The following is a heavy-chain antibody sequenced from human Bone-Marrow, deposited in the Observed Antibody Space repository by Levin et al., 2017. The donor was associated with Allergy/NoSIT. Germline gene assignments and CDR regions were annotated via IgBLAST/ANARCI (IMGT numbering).Heavy chain of an antibody. Sequence: GESLKISCKVSGFTLTEWPMHWVRQAPGIGLEWMGGFDPTDGETIYAQKFQGRVTMTDDTSTDTAYMELRSLRSEDTAVYYCVSGGDYYDSSGYRNWGQGTLVTVSS. V-gene: IGHV1-24*01. D-gene: IGHD3-22*01. CDR2: FDPTDGET. CDR1: GFTLTEWP. CDR3: VSGGDYYDSSGYRN. J-gene: IGHJ4*02.